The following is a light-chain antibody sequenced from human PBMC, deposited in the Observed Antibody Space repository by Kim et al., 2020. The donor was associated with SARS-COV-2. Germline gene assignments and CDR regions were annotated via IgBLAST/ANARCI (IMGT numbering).Light chain of an antibody. V-gene: IGKV3-11*01. J-gene: IGKJ4*01. CDR3: QQTTDWPPLT. CDR1: QSVSGD. Sequence: PGDRATLSCRASQSVSGDLAWYQQRSGQAPRLLIYDASKRATGVPGRFSGSGSETDFTLTISRLEPEDFAVYYCQQTTDWPPLTFGGGTKVEIK. CDR2: DAS.